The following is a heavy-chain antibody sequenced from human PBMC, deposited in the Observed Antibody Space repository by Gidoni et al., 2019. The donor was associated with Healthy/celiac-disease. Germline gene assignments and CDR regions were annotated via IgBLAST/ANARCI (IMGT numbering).Heavy chain of an antibody. CDR2: ISYDGSNK. Sequence: QVQLVESVGGVVQPGRSLRLSCDSYGFPFIGYGMHWVRQALGKGLEWVAVISYDGSNKYYADSVKGRFTISRDNSKNTLYLQMNSLRAEDTAVYYCAKDRGQWPHAEYFQHWGQGTLVTVSS. D-gene: IGHD6-19*01. CDR3: AKDRGQWPHAEYFQH. V-gene: IGHV3-30*18. J-gene: IGHJ1*01. CDR1: GFPFIGYG.